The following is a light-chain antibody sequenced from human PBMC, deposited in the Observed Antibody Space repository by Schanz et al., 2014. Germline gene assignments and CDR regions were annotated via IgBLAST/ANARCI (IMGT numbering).Light chain of an antibody. CDR3: QQYYGIPYT. CDR1: QSLSYNSNNKNY. Sequence: DIVMTQSPDSLAVSLGERATINCKSSQSLSYNSNNKNYLAWYQHKPGQPPKLLIYWASTRESGVPDRFSGSGSGTDFTLTISSLQAEDVAVYYCQQYYGIPYTFGQGTKLEIK. J-gene: IGKJ2*01. V-gene: IGKV4-1*01. CDR2: WAS.